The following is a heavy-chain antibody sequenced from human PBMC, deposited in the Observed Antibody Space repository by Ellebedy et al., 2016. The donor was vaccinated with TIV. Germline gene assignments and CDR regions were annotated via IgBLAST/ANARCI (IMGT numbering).Heavy chain of an antibody. Sequence: ASVKVSCKASGHTFTGYYMHWVRQAPGQGLEWMGWINPNSGGTNYAQKFQGRVTMTRDTSISTAYMELSRLRSDDTAVYYCARVGGDWDNWFDPWGQGTLVTVSS. V-gene: IGHV1-2*02. J-gene: IGHJ5*02. CDR2: INPNSGGT. D-gene: IGHD2-21*01. CDR3: ARVGGDWDNWFDP. CDR1: GHTFTGYY.